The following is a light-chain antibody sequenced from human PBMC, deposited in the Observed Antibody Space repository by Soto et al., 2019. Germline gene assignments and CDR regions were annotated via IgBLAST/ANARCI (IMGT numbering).Light chain of an antibody. J-gene: IGLJ1*01. CDR2: EGD. V-gene: IGLV2-23*01. CDR1: SSDVGSSNL. Sequence: QSALTQPASVSGSPGQSITISCSRTSSDVGSSNLVSWYQQCPGKAPKLIIFEGDRRPSGVSGRFSGSKSGNTASLTISGLQAEDEADYYCCSFARSSTFYVFGTGTKLTVL. CDR3: CSFARSSTFYV.